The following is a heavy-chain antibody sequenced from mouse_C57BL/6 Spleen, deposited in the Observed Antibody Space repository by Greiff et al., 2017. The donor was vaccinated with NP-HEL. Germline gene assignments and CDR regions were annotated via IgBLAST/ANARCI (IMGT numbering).Heavy chain of an antibody. CDR3: ARIGDGLYAMDY. V-gene: IGHV1-81*01. CDR1: GYTFTSYG. CDR2: IYPRSGNT. Sequence: QVQLKQSGAELARPGASVKLSCKASGYTFTSYGISWVKQRTGQGLEWIGEIYPRSGNTYYNEKFKGKATLTADKSSSTAYMELRSLTSEDSAVYFCARIGDGLYAMDYWGQGTSVTVSS. D-gene: IGHD1-1*01. J-gene: IGHJ4*01.